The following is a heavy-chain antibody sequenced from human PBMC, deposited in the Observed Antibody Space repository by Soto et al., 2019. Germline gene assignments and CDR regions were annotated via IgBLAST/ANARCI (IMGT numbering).Heavy chain of an antibody. D-gene: IGHD3-9*01. CDR1: GGSISSGGYS. J-gene: IGHJ4*02. CDR3: ARRYGYYFDY. V-gene: IGHV4-30-4*07. CDR2: IYYSGST. Sequence: TLSLTCAVSGGSISSGGYSWSWIRQPPGKGLEWIGYIYYSGSTNYNPSLKSRVTISVDTSKNQLSLKLSSVTAADTAVYYCARRYGYYFDYWGQGTLVTVSS.